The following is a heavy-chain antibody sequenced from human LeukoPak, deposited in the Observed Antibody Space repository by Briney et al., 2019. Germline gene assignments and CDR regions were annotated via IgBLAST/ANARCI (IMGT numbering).Heavy chain of an antibody. J-gene: IGHJ4*02. D-gene: IGHD3-22*01. CDR2: IRSKAYGGTT. Sequence: GGSLRLSCTASGFTFGDYAMSWVRQAPGKGLEWVGFIRSKAYGGTTEYAASVKGRFTISRDDSRSIAYLQMNSLKTEDTAVYYCTRALAYYDSSGYPFDYWGQGTLVTVSS. CDR1: GFTFGDYA. CDR3: TRALAYYDSSGYPFDY. V-gene: IGHV3-49*04.